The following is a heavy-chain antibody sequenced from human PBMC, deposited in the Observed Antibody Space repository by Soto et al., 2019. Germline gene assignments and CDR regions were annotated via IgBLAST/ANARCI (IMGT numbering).Heavy chain of an antibody. D-gene: IGHD5-12*01. CDR2: IYYSGST. CDR1: GGSIGSSSYY. CDR3: ASHRGYSGYDASV. V-gene: IGHV4-39*01. Sequence: SATLSLTCTVSGGSIGSSSYYWGWIRQPPGKGLEWIGSIYYSGSTYYNPSLKSRVTISVDTSKNQFSLKLSSVTAADTAVYYCASHRGYSGYDASVWGKGTTVTVSS. J-gene: IGHJ6*04.